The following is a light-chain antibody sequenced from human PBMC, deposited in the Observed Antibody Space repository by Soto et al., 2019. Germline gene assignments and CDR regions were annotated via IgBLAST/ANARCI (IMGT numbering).Light chain of an antibody. CDR3: CSYAGMYIWV. Sequence: QYVLTQPRSVSGSPGQSVTISCTGTSSDVGAYNYVSWYQRHPGKAPKLMVHDVSERPSGVPDRFSGSKSGNTASLTISGLQAEDEADYYCCSYAGMYIWVFGGGTKVTVL. CDR1: SSDVGAYNY. V-gene: IGLV2-11*01. CDR2: DVS. J-gene: IGLJ3*02.